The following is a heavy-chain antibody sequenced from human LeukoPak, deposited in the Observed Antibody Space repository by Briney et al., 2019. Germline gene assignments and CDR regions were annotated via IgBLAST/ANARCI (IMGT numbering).Heavy chain of an antibody. CDR1: GFTFHDYA. J-gene: IGHJ5*02. CDR2: ISGDGGST. D-gene: IGHD1-1*01. CDR3: AKATTSAGWDWFDP. V-gene: IGHV3-43*02. Sequence: AGGSLRLSCAASGFTFHDYAIHWVRQVPGKGLEWVSLISGDGGSTYYAGSVKGRFTISRDNSKNSLYLQMNSLRTEDTALYYCAKATTSAGWDWFDPWGQRTLVTVSS.